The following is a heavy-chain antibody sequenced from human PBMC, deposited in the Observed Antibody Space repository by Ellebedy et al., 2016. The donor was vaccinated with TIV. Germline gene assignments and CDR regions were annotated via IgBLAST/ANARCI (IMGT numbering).Heavy chain of an antibody. J-gene: IGHJ4*02. V-gene: IGHV5-10-1*01. CDR3: ARHSSRVAEAGFEGY. CDR2: IDPSDSYT. D-gene: IGHD6-19*01. Sequence: PGGSLSLSCKGSGDSFTSYWISWVRQMPGKGLEWMGRIDPSDSYTHYSPSFQGHVTISADKSISTAYLQWSSLKASDTAMYYCARHSSRVAEAGFEGYWGQGTLVTVSS. CDR1: GDSFTSYW.